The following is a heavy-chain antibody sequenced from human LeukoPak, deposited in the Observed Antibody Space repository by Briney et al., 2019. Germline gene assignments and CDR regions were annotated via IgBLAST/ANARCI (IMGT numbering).Heavy chain of an antibody. Sequence: PSETLSLTCTVSGGSISSYYWSWIRQPPGKGLEWIGHIYYSGGTNYNPSLKSRVTISVDTSKKQFSLRLSSVTAADTAVYYCARRGGDSSGNFDYWGQGTLVTVSS. J-gene: IGHJ4*02. CDR3: ARRGGDSSGNFDY. D-gene: IGHD3-22*01. V-gene: IGHV4-59*08. CDR2: IYYSGGT. CDR1: GGSISSYY.